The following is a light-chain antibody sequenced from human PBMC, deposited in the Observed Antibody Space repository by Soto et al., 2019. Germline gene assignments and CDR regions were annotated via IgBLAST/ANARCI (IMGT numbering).Light chain of an antibody. Sequence: QSVLAQPRAVSGSPGQSVTISCSGTSSDVGGYNSVSWYQQFPGKAPKLMIYDVTKRPSGVPDRFSGSKSGNTASLTISGLPAEDEADYYCCSYAASSTLVFGGGTKVTVL. CDR1: SSDVGGYNS. CDR3: CSYAASSTLV. V-gene: IGLV2-11*01. CDR2: DVT. J-gene: IGLJ2*01.